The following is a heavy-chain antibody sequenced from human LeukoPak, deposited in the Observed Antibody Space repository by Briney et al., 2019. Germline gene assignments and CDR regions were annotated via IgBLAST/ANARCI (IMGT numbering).Heavy chain of an antibody. CDR2: INHSGTT. CDR1: GGSFSGYY. V-gene: IGHV4-34*01. J-gene: IGHJ4*02. CDR3: ARLLYREVGATDY. Sequence: PSETLSLICAVYGGSFSGYYWTLIRQPPGKGLEWIGEINHSGTTNYNPSLKSRVTISVDTSKNQFSLKLSSVTAADTAVYYCARLLYREVGATDYWGQGTLVTVSS. D-gene: IGHD1-26*01.